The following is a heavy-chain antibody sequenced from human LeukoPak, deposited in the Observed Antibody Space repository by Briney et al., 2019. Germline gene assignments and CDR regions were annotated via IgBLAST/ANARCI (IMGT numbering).Heavy chain of an antibody. CDR3: AKGYCSSTSSCEFDY. Sequence: GRSLRLSCAASGFTFDDYAMHWVRQAPGKGLEWVSGISWNSGSIGYADSVKGRFTISRDNAKNSLYLQMNSLRAEDTALYYCAKGYCSSTSSCEFDYWGQGTLVTVSS. CDR1: GFTFDDYA. D-gene: IGHD2-2*01. J-gene: IGHJ4*02. V-gene: IGHV3-9*01. CDR2: ISWNSGSI.